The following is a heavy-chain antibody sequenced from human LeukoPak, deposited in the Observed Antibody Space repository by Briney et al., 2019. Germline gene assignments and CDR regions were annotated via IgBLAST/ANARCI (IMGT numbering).Heavy chain of an antibody. Sequence: GGSLRLSCAASGFTFSSYAMSWVRQAPGRGLEWVSAISGSGGSTYYADSVKGRFTISRDNSKNTLYLQMNSLRAEDTAVYYCAKCGLNSGYDRYLDYWGQGTLVAVSS. J-gene: IGHJ4*02. D-gene: IGHD5-12*01. CDR2: ISGSGGST. CDR3: AKCGLNSGYDRYLDY. V-gene: IGHV3-23*01. CDR1: GFTFSSYA.